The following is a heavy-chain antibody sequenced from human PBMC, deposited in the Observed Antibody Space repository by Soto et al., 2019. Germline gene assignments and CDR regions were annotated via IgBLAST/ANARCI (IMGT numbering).Heavy chain of an antibody. CDR1: GYTFTSYA. CDR3: ARGDPPCSVALNCQNWFDP. J-gene: IGHJ5*02. CDR2: INAGNGNT. V-gene: IGHV1-3*01. Sequence: ASVKVSCKASGYTFTSYAMHWVRQAPGQRLEWMGWINAGNGNTKYSQKFQGRVTITRDTSASTAYMELSSLRSEDTAVYYCARGDPPCSVALNCQNWFDPWGQGTLVTVSS. D-gene: IGHD2-15*01.